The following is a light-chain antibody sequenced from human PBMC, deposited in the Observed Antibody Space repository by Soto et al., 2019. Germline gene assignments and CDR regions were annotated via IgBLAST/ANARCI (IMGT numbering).Light chain of an antibody. CDR2: DVS. CDR1: QSVFSY. Sequence: EVVLTQSPATLSLSPGERATLSCRASQSVFSYLAWYQQKPGQAPRLLIYDVSDRATGIPARFTGSGSGTAIPLTISSLEPEDFAVYYCQHRSNWPGTFGQGTKVDIK. CDR3: QHRSNWPGT. J-gene: IGKJ1*01. V-gene: IGKV3-11*01.